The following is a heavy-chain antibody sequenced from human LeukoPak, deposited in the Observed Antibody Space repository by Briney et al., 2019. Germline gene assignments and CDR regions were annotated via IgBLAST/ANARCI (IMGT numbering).Heavy chain of an antibody. Sequence: QPGGSLRLSCAASAFTVSSNYMSWVRQAPGKGLEWVSVIYSGGSTYYADSVKGRFTISRDNSKNTLYLQMNSLRAEDTAVYYCARGILPNWFDPWGQGTLVTVSS. CDR1: AFTVSSNY. CDR2: IYSGGST. CDR3: ARGILPNWFDP. D-gene: IGHD3-9*01. J-gene: IGHJ5*01. V-gene: IGHV3-53*01.